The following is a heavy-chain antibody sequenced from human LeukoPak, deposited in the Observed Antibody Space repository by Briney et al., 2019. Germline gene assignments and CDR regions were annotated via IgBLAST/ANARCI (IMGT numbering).Heavy chain of an antibody. D-gene: IGHD6-13*01. V-gene: IGHV1-2*02. CDR3: ARYTITAAGSPFDY. Sequence: ASVTVSCKASGYTFTLYYVHWVRQAPGQGLEWMGWINSHSGGTDYAHKFQGRVTMTRDTSISTAYMELSRLKSDDTAVYYCARYTITAAGSPFDYWGQGTLVTVSS. CDR1: GYTFTLYY. CDR2: INSHSGGT. J-gene: IGHJ4*02.